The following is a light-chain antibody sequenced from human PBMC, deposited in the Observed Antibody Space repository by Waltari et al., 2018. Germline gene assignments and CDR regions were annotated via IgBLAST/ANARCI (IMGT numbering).Light chain of an antibody. CDR3: QQTYDLPPT. V-gene: IGKV1-39*01. Sequence: DIQMTQSPSPLSASIGDRVTITCRASQSVSSYLNWYQHKPGRAPKLLIYATSSLQSGVPSRFSGSGSGTDFTLAISSLQPEDFATYYCQQTYDLPPTFGPGTKVDIK. J-gene: IGKJ3*01. CDR1: QSVSSY. CDR2: ATS.